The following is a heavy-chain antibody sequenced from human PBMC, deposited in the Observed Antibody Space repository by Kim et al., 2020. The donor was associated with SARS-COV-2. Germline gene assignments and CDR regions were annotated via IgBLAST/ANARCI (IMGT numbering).Heavy chain of an antibody. V-gene: IGHV4-61*01. J-gene: IGHJ4*02. Sequence: SETLSLTCTVSGGSVSSGSYYWSWIRQPPGKGLEWIGYIYYSGSTNYNPSLKSRVTISVDTSKNQFSLKLSSVTAADTAVYYCARVVRTGVKGLTFDYWGQGTLVTVSS. D-gene: IGHD2-2*01. CDR1: GGSVSSGSYY. CDR3: ARVVRTGVKGLTFDY. CDR2: IYYSGST.